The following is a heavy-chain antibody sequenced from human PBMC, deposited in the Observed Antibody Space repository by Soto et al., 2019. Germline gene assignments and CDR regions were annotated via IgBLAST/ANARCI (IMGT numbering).Heavy chain of an antibody. D-gene: IGHD6-19*01. CDR1: GFTFSNYA. V-gene: IGHV3-30-3*01. CDR2: ISYDGSNK. J-gene: IGHJ6*02. Sequence: GGSLRLSCAASGFTFSNYAMHWVRQAPGKGLEWVAVISYDGSNKYYADSVKGRFTISRDNSKNTLYLQMNSLRAEDTAVYYCARAEGRRSGLDVWGQGTTVTVSS. CDR3: ARAEGRRSGLDV.